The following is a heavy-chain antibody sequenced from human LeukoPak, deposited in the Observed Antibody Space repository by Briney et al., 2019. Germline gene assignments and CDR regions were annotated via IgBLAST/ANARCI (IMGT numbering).Heavy chain of an antibody. Sequence: GGSLRLSCAASGFTFSSYSMNWVRQAPGKGLEWVSSISSSSSYIYYADSVKGRFTISRDNAKNSLYLQMNSLRAEDTAVYYCARDSQYYDILFPFDYWGQGTLVTVSS. CDR3: ARDSQYYDILFPFDY. CDR1: GFTFSSYS. V-gene: IGHV3-21*01. CDR2: ISSSSSYI. D-gene: IGHD3-9*01. J-gene: IGHJ4*02.